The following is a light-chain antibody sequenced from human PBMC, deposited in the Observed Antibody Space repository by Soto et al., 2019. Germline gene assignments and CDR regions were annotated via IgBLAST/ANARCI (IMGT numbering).Light chain of an antibody. Sequence: ETVLTQSPGTLSLSPGEGATLSCRASQRVSSNSLAWYQQKPGQAPRLLIYGASTRATGVPDRFSGSGSGTDFTLTISRLEPEDFAVYYCHQYGSSRRSFGQGTKVDIK. CDR3: HQYGSSRRS. CDR2: GAS. J-gene: IGKJ1*01. V-gene: IGKV3-20*01. CDR1: QRVSSNS.